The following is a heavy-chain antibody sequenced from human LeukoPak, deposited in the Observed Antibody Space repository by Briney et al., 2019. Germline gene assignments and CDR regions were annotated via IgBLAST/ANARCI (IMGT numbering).Heavy chain of an antibody. CDR3: ARDRFDDSSGYYYHYYYYMDV. J-gene: IGHJ6*03. V-gene: IGHV4-34*01. CDR2: IYYSGST. CDR1: GGSFSGYY. Sequence: PSETLSLTCAVYGGSFSGYYWGWIRQPPGKGLEWIGSIYYSGSTYYNPSLKSRVTISVDTSKNQFSLKLSSVTAADTAVYYCARDRFDDSSGYYYHYYYYMDVWGKGTTVTVSS. D-gene: IGHD3-22*01.